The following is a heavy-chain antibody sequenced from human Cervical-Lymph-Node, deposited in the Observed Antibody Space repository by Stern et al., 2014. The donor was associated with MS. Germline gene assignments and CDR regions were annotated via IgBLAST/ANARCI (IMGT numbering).Heavy chain of an antibody. V-gene: IGHV1-46*01. CDR3: ASGTGSKRPTGNY. J-gene: IGHJ4*02. CDR2: INPSGDSA. CDR1: GYTFTSHY. Sequence: QLVQSGAEVKKPGASVKVSCKASGYTFTSHYMHWVRQAPGQGLEWVGIINPSGDSASYAQKFQGRVTMTRYTSTSTVYMELSSLRSEDTAVYYCASGTGSKRPTGNYWGQGTLVTVSS. D-gene: IGHD3/OR15-3a*01.